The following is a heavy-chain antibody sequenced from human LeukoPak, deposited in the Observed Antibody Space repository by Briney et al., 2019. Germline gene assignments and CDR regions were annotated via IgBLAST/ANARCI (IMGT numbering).Heavy chain of an antibody. V-gene: IGHV3-48*01. CDR2: ISSSSSTI. CDR1: GFTFSSYE. Sequence: GGSLRLSCAASGFTFSSYEMNWVRQAPGKGLEWVSYISSSSSTIYYADSVKGRFTISRDNAKNSLYLQMNSLRAEDTAVYYCARPNPFETSGYYLNYWGQGTLVTVSS. J-gene: IGHJ4*02. D-gene: IGHD3-22*01. CDR3: ARPNPFETSGYYLNY.